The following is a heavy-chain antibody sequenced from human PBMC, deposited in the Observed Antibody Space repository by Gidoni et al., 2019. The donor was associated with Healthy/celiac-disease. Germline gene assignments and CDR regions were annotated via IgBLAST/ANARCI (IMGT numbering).Heavy chain of an antibody. CDR1: GFTFSSYA. D-gene: IGHD2-2*01. V-gene: IGHV3-23*01. CDR3: AKGRLCSSTSCYDAFDI. CDR2: ISGRGGST. Sequence: EVQLLESGGGLVQPGGSLRLSCAASGFTFSSYAMSWVRQAPGKGLEWVSAISGRGGSTYYADSVKGRFTISRDNSKNTLYLQMNSLRAEDTAVYYCAKGRLCSSTSCYDAFDIWGQGTMVTVSS. J-gene: IGHJ3*02.